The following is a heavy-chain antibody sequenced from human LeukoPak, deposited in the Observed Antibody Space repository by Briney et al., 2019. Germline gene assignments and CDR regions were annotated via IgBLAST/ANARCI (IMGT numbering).Heavy chain of an antibody. CDR1: AFILSGHW. J-gene: IGHJ4*02. CDR2: IKEDGSER. Sequence: GGSLRLSCEGSAFILSGHWMNWVRQTPGKGLEWVASIKEDGSERQYVDSVKGRFSISRDNTKGSLFLQLNSLRAEDTAVYYCASAGGSSGWYGPDYWGQGTLVTVSS. CDR3: ASAGGSSGWYGPDY. V-gene: IGHV3-7*03. D-gene: IGHD6-19*01.